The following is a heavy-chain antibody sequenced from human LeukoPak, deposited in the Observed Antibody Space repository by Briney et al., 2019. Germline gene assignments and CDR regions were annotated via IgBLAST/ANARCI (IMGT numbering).Heavy chain of an antibody. CDR2: SAYNCNT. J-gene: IGHJ4*02. V-gene: IGHV1-18*01. D-gene: IGHD3-10*01. CDR3: ARYNSMFRGVTTSDY. Sequence: ASVKVSCKASGYTFTNYGFNWVRQAPGQGLEWMGNSAYNCNTNYAQKFQDRGTMTTDTSTRTAYMELRSLRSAETAVYYCARYNSMFRGVTTSDYWGQGTLVTVSS. CDR1: GYTFTNYG.